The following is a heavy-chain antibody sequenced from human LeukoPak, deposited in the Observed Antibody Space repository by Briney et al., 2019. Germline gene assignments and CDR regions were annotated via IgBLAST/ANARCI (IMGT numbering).Heavy chain of an antibody. CDR3: AKEQRIRHCSEGVCMEGYYFDY. CDR1: GFNFNMFA. CDR2: LSRGGGTT. V-gene: IGHV3-23*01. D-gene: IGHD2-8*01. Sequence: HPGGSLRLSCTGSGFNFNMFAMNGVRQAPGQGLEWVSGLSRGGGTTNYADSVKGRFTISRDKSKNMVFLQMNSLRPEDTAVYYCAKEQRIRHCSEGVCMEGYYFDYWGQGSLVTVSS. J-gene: IGHJ4*02.